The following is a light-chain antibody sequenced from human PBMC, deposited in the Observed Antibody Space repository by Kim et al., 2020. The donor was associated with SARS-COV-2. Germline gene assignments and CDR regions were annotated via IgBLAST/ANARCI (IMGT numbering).Light chain of an antibody. J-gene: IGKJ1*01. CDR3: QQRSNWLWT. Sequence: LSPGEEATLSCRASQSVSIYFAWYQQKPGQAPRLLIYDASNRATGIPARFSGSGSGTDFTLTISSLEPEDFAVYYCQQRSNWLWTFGQGTKVDIK. CDR1: QSVSIY. CDR2: DAS. V-gene: IGKV3-11*01.